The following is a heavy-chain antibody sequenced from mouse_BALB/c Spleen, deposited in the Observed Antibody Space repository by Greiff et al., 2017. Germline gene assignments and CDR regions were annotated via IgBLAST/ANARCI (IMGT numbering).Heavy chain of an antibody. CDR3: ARDKNGNYLYYAMDY. J-gene: IGHJ4*01. V-gene: IGHV2-9*02. Sequence: VKLMESGPGLVAPSQSLSITCTVSGFSLTSYGVHWVRQPPGKGLEWLGVIWAGGSTNYNSALMSRLSISKDNSKSQVFLKMNSLQTDDTAMYYCARDKNGNYLYYAMDYWGQGTSVTVSS. CDR2: IWAGGST. D-gene: IGHD2-1*01. CDR1: GFSLTSYG.